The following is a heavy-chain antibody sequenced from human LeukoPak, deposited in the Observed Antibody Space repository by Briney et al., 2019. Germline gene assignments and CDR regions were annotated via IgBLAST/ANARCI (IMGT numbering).Heavy chain of an antibody. CDR1: GFTFSGYA. CDR3: AKVALGYCSGGSCYYFDY. V-gene: IGHV3-23*01. Sequence: GGSLRLFCAASGFTFSGYAMSWVRQAPEKGLEWVSSINAFGASTYYADSVKGRFTISRDNSKSTLYLQMNSLRAEDTAVYYCAKVALGYCSGGSCYYFDYGGQGTLVTVSS. D-gene: IGHD2-15*01. CDR2: INAFGAST. J-gene: IGHJ4*02.